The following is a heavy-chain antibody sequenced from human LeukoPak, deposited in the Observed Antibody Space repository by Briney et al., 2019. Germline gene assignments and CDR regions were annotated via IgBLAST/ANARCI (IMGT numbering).Heavy chain of an antibody. V-gene: IGHV3-23*01. CDR3: AKRYDSSGYYFPVDY. CDR1: GFTFSTYA. J-gene: IGHJ4*02. Sequence: GGSLRLSCAASGFTFSTYAMSWVRQAPGKGLEWVSAINSGGSTYYADSLKGRFTISRGNSKNTLYLQMNSLRADDTAVYYCAKRYDSSGYYFPVDYWGQGTLVTVSS. CDR2: INSGGST. D-gene: IGHD3-22*01.